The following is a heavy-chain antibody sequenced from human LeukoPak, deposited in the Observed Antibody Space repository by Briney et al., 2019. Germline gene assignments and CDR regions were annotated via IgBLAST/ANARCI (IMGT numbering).Heavy chain of an antibody. V-gene: IGHV5-51*01. Sequence: GESLKISCKGSGYSFTSYWIGWVRQMPGKGLEWMGIIYPGDSDTRYSPSFQGQVTISADKSISTAYLQWSSLKASDTAMYYCARAESRQRLGAMNFDYWGQGTLVTVSS. J-gene: IGHJ4*02. D-gene: IGHD6-19*01. CDR2: IYPGDSDT. CDR3: ARAESRQRLGAMNFDY. CDR1: GYSFTSYW.